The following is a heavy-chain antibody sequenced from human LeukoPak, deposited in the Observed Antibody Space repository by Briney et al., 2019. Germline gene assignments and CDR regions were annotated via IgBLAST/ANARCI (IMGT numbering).Heavy chain of an antibody. CDR1: GFTFSSYA. D-gene: IGHD3-10*01. V-gene: IGHV3-30*01. Sequence: GGSLRLSCAASGFTFSSYAMLGVRQAPGKGLEWVAVISYDGSNKYYADSVKGRFTISRDNSKNTLYLQMNSLRAEDTAVYYCARGSNYYGSGSYYNTVGIYFDYWGQGTLVTVSS. CDR3: ARGSNYYGSGSYYNTVGIYFDY. CDR2: ISYDGSNK. J-gene: IGHJ4*02.